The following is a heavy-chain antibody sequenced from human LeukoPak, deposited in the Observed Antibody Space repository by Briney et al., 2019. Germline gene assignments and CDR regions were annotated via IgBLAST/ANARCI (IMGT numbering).Heavy chain of an antibody. CDR3: ARVWFGELHSIDYYYYGMDV. J-gene: IGHJ6*02. CDR2: INPNSGGT. Sequence: ASVKVSCKASGYTFTGYYMHWVRQAPGQGLEWMGWINPNSGGTNYAQKFQGRVTMTRDTSISTAYMELSRLRSDDTAVYYCARVWFGELHSIDYYYYGMDVWDQGTTVTVSS. V-gene: IGHV1-2*02. D-gene: IGHD3-10*01. CDR1: GYTFTGYY.